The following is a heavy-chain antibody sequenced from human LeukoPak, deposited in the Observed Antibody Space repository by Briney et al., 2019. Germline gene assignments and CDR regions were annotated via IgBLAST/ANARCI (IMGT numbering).Heavy chain of an antibody. D-gene: IGHD2-21*01. CDR2: INPNGGGT. Sequence: VASVKVFCKASGYTFTGYYIHWVRQAPGQGLEWMGWINPNGGGTTYAQNFQGRITMTRDTSISTAYMELSGLRSDDTAVYYCARYSTPNWFDPWGQGTLVTVSS. CDR3: ARYSTPNWFDP. V-gene: IGHV1-2*02. CDR1: GYTFTGYY. J-gene: IGHJ5*02.